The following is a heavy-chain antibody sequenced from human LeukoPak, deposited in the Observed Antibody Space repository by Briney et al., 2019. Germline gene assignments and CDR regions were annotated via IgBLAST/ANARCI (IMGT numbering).Heavy chain of an antibody. D-gene: IGHD3-10*01. CDR2: IWYDGSNK. J-gene: IGHJ4*02. CDR3: ARDQSLWFGELCYFDY. Sequence: GGSLRLSCAASGFTFSSYGMHWVRQAPGKGLEWVAVIWYDGSNKYYADSVKGRFTISRDNAKNSLYLQMNSLRAEDTAVYYCARDQSLWFGELCYFDYWGQGTLVTVSS. V-gene: IGHV3-33*01. CDR1: GFTFSSYG.